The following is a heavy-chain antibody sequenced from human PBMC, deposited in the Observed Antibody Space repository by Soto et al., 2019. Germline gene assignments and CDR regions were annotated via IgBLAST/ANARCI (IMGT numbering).Heavy chain of an antibody. CDR2: IKSKTDGGTT. Sequence: EVQLVESGGGLVKPGGSLRLSCAASGFTFTNDWMNWVRQAPGKGLEWVGRIKSKTDGGTTDYAAPVEGRFTISRDDSRDTLYLQMNSLKTEDTALYYCTTDLFPRARRNYGGQGTLVTVSS. J-gene: IGHJ4*02. D-gene: IGHD5-12*01. CDR1: GFTFTNDW. V-gene: IGHV3-15*07. CDR3: TTDLFPRARRNY.